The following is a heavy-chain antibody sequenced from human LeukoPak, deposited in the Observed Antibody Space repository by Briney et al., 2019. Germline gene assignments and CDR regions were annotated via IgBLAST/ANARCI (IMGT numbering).Heavy chain of an antibody. CDR3: ARGLGGIWSGYYTGDYYYGMDV. D-gene: IGHD3-3*01. Sequence: GASVKVSCKASGGTFSSYAISWVRQAPGQGLEWMGGIIPIFGTANYAQKFQSRVTITADESTSTAYMELSSLRSEDTAVYYCARGLGGIWSGYYTGDYYYGMDVWGQGTTVTVSS. CDR2: IIPIFGTA. V-gene: IGHV1-69*13. J-gene: IGHJ6*02. CDR1: GGTFSSYA.